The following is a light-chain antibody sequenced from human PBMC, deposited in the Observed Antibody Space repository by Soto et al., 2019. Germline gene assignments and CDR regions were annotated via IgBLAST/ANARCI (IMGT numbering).Light chain of an antibody. Sequence: DIQMTQSPSSLSASVGDRVTITCRASQSISSYLNWYQQKPGKDPKLLIYAASSLQSGVPSRFSGSGSGTDFTLTISSLQPEDFATYYCQQSYSTPSTFGGGTKVEIK. J-gene: IGKJ4*01. V-gene: IGKV1-39*01. CDR3: QQSYSTPST. CDR2: AAS. CDR1: QSISSY.